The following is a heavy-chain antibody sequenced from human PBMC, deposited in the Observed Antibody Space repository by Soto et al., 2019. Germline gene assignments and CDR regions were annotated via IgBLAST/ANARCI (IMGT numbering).Heavy chain of an antibody. V-gene: IGHV3-21*01. CDR1: GFTFSSYS. Sequence: PGGSLRLSCAASGFTFSSYSMNWVRQAPGKGLEWVSSISSSSSYIYYADSVKGRFTISRDNAKNSLYLQMNSLRAEDTAVYYCARDDGGSCYAIRPCYGMDVWGQGTTVTVSS. D-gene: IGHD2-2*01. CDR2: ISSSSSYI. J-gene: IGHJ6*02. CDR3: ARDDGGSCYAIRPCYGMDV.